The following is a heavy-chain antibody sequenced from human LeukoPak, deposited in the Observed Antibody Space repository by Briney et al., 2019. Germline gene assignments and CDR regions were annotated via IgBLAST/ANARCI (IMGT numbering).Heavy chain of an antibody. J-gene: IGHJ4*02. CDR3: ARDYYDILTGYSLTASGFDY. CDR2: ISSSSYI. D-gene: IGHD3-9*01. Sequence: GGSLRLSCAASGFTFSSYSMNWVRQAPGKGLEWVSSISSSSYIYYADSVKGRFTISRDNAKNSLYLQMNSLRAEDTAVYYCARDYYDILTGYSLTASGFDYWGQGTLVTVSS. V-gene: IGHV3-21*01. CDR1: GFTFSSYS.